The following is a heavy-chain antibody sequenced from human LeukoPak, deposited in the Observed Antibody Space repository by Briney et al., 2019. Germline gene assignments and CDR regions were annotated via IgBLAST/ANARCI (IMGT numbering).Heavy chain of an antibody. V-gene: IGHV3-66*01. CDR3: ARDQGNRGYFDY. Sequence: PGGSLGLSCAAFGFTVSNNYMNWVRQTPGKGLEWVSVLYSDGATYYADSVKGRFTISTDNSKNTLYLQMSSLRLEDTAVYYCARDQGNRGYFDYWGQGTLVTVSS. CDR1: GFTVSNNY. J-gene: IGHJ4*02. CDR2: LYSDGAT. D-gene: IGHD1-14*01.